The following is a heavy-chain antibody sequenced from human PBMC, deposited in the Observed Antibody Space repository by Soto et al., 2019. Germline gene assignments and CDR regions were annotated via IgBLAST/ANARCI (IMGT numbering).Heavy chain of an antibody. CDR2: MYISGST. CDR1: GLTFSDRY. J-gene: IGHJ3*01. V-gene: IGHV4-4*07. Sequence: VQLVESGGGLVQPGGSLRLSCAASGLTFSDRYMDWVRQAPGKGLEWVGRMYISGSTNYNPSLKSRATMSIDTSKNYFSLKLRSVTAADTAVYYCASDQINQNVFDFWGQGTMVTVSS. CDR3: ASDQINQNVFDF.